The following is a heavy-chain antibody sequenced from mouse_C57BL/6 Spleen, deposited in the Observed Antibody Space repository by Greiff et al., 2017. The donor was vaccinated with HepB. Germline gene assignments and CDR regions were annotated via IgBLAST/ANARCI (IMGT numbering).Heavy chain of an antibody. CDR2: ISYDGSN. J-gene: IGHJ3*01. D-gene: IGHD2-3*01. CDR3: ARLDGYYQGFAY. CDR1: GYSITSGYY. V-gene: IGHV3-6*01. Sequence: VQLKESGPGLVKPSQSLSLTCSVTGYSITSGYYWNWIRQFPGNKLEWMGYISYDGSNNYNPSLKNRISITRDTSKNQFFLKLNSVTTEDTATYYCARLDGYYQGFAYWGQGTLVTVSA.